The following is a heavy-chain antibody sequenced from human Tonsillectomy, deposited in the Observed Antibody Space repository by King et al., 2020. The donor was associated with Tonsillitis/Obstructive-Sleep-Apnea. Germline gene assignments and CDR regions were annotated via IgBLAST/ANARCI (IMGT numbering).Heavy chain of an antibody. CDR3: AREQLVQGYYYGMDV. V-gene: IGHV4-59*01. CDR2: IHYSGST. J-gene: IGHJ6*02. D-gene: IGHD6-13*01. Sequence: VQLQESGPGLVKPSETLSLTCTVSGGSISSYYWSWIRQPPGKGLEWMGYIHYSGSTNYNPSLKSRVTISVDTSKNQFSLKLSSVTAADTAVYYCAREQLVQGYYYGMDVWGQGTTVTVSS. CDR1: GGSISSYY.